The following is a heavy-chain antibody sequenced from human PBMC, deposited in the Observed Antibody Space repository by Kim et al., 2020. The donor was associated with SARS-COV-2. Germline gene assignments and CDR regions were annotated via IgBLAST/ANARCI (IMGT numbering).Heavy chain of an antibody. V-gene: IGHV3-21*01. CDR3: ARAPNYYGSGRPDAFDI. Sequence: GGSLRLSCAASGFTFSSYSMNWVRQAPGKGLEWVSSISSSSSYIYYADSVKGRFTISRDNAKNSLYLQMNSLRAEDTAVYYCARAPNYYGSGRPDAFDIWGQRKMVTVSS. CDR2: ISSSSSYI. J-gene: IGHJ3*02. D-gene: IGHD3-10*01. CDR1: GFTFSSYS.